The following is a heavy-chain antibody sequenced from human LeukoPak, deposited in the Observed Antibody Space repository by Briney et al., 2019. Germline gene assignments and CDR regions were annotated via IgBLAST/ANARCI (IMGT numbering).Heavy chain of an antibody. CDR2: ISSSSSYI. D-gene: IGHD5-12*01. CDR1: GFTFSTYS. CDR3: ARAGGYSGYDWGGYSYYYMDV. Sequence: PGGSLRLSCAASGFTFSTYSMNWVRQAPGKGLEWVSSISSSSSYIYYVDSVKGRFTISRDNAKNSLYLQMNSLRAEDTAVYYCARAGGYSGYDWGGYSYYYMDVWGKGTTVTVSS. V-gene: IGHV3-21*01. J-gene: IGHJ6*03.